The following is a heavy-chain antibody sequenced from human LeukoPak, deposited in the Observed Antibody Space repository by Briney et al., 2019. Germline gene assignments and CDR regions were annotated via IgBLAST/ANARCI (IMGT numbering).Heavy chain of an antibody. D-gene: IGHD6-13*01. CDR2: TSISGTTE. J-gene: IGHJ3*02. Sequence: LSLTCAVYGGSFSGYYWSWIRQPPGKGLEWISYTSISGTTEYYADSVRGRFTISRDTAKNSLYLQMNSLRAEDTALYYCAKDLGIAAAEHAFDIWGQGTMVTVSS. CDR1: GGSFSGYY. V-gene: IGHV3-11*01. CDR3: AKDLGIAAAEHAFDI.